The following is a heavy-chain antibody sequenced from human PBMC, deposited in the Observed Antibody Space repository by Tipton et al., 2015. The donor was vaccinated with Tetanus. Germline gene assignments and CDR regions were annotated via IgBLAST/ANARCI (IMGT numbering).Heavy chain of an antibody. Sequence: QLVQSGAEVKKPGASVKVSCKASGYTFTSYGISWVRQAPGQGLEWMGWISAYNGNTNYAQKLQGRVTMTTDTSTSTAYMELRSLRSDDPAVYYCARDPWGVYDSSYFDYWGQGTLVAVSS. V-gene: IGHV1-18*01. CDR2: ISAYNGNT. D-gene: IGHD3-22*01. CDR3: ARDPWGVYDSSYFDY. J-gene: IGHJ4*02. CDR1: GYTFTSYG.